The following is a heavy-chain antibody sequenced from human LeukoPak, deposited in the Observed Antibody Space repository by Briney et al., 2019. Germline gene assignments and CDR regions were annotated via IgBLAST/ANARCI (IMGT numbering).Heavy chain of an antibody. J-gene: IGHJ4*02. CDR2: ISSSSSYI. CDR1: GFTFSSYS. V-gene: IGHV3-21*01. CDR3: ARDGSYGGLLDY. Sequence: PGGSLRLSCAASGFTFSSYSMNWVRQAPGKGLEWVSSISSSSSYIYYADSVKGRFTISGDNAKNSLYLQMNSLRAEDTAVYYCARDGSYGGLLDYWGQGTLVTVSS. D-gene: IGHD3-16*01.